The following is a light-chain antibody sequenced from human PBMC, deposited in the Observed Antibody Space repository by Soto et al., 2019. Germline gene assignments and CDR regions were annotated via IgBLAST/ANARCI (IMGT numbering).Light chain of an antibody. CDR3: QQRSNWPYT. V-gene: IGKV3D-20*02. CDR2: GAS. Sequence: EIVLTQSPGTLSLSPGEIATLSCRTSQSVSHNYLAWYQQKPGQAPRLLIYGASTRATGIPARFSGSGSGTEFTLTISSLQSEDFAVYYCQQRSNWPYTFGQGTKVDIK. CDR1: QSVSHNY. J-gene: IGKJ2*01.